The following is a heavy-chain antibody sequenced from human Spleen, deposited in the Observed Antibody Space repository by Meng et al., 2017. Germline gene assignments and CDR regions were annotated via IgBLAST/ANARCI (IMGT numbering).Heavy chain of an antibody. J-gene: IGHJ5*02. D-gene: IGHD2-21*02. Sequence: GESLKISCAASGFIFSGYSMNLVRQAPGKGLELVSSISSRSTYIKYADPVKGRFIISRDNAKNSLYLQMNSLRAEDTDVYYCASPCGGDCYNWFDPWGQGTLVTVSS. CDR1: GFIFSGYS. CDR2: ISSRSTYI. CDR3: ASPCGGDCYNWFDP. V-gene: IGHV3-21*01.